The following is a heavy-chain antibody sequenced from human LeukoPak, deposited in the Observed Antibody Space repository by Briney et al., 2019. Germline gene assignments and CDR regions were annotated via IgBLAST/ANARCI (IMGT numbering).Heavy chain of an antibody. CDR2: ISSSSSYV. Sequence: GGSLRLSCAASGFTFSSYSMNWVRQAPGKGLEWVSSISSSSSYVYYADSVKGRFTISRDNAKNSLYLQMNSLRAEDTAVYYCAGGIHYYDSSGYEFDYWGQGTLVTVSS. D-gene: IGHD3-22*01. J-gene: IGHJ4*02. CDR3: AGGIHYYDSSGYEFDY. CDR1: GFTFSSYS. V-gene: IGHV3-21*01.